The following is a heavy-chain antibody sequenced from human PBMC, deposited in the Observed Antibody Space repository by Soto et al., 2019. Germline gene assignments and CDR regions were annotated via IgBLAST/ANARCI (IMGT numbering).Heavy chain of an antibody. CDR3: ARRRRDSYCTSDCLHVIDV. CDR1: GYLFTSFS. CDR2: INPANGDL. D-gene: IGHD2-8*01. V-gene: IGHV1-3*01. J-gene: IGHJ3*01. Sequence: QVQLVQSGAAVKEPGASVRLSCKTSGYLFTSFSLHWVRQAPGQGPEWMGWINPANGDLKYSPKCQGRDTIERDTLATTGYLDLHRLKFEDTAVYYCARRRRDSYCTSDCLHVIDVWGRGTMVTVS.